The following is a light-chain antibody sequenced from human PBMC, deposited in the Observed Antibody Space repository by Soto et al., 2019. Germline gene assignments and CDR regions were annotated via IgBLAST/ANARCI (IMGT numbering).Light chain of an antibody. CDR2: AAS. Sequence: DVQMTKSQTSLSASLGDRVTITSRASQTIGIYLNRYQQESGKAPKLLIFAASTLQSGVPERFSGSGSETDFTLTIGSVQPEDFATYVCQQSYSTPFSFGPGTKVDIK. CDR3: QQSYSTPFS. J-gene: IGKJ3*01. V-gene: IGKV1-39*01. CDR1: QTIGIY.